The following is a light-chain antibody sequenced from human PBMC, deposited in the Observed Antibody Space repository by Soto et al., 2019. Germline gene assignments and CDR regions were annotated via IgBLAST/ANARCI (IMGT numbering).Light chain of an antibody. J-gene: IGKJ1*01. CDR2: KAS. CDR3: QQYNVYRS. CDR1: QSINIW. V-gene: IGKV1-5*03. Sequence: DLQMTQSPSTLSASVGDRVTITCRASQSINIWLAWYQQKPGRAPKLLISKASILESGVPSRISGSGSATEFPLTISSLQPDYFATYYCQQYNVYRSFGQGTKVDIK.